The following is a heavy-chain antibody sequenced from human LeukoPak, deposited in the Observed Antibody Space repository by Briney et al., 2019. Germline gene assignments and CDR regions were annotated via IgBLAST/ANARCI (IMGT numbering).Heavy chain of an antibody. D-gene: IGHD3-16*02. V-gene: IGHV3-23*01. Sequence: GGSLRLSCAASGFTFSSYAMSWVRQAPGKGLEWVSAISGSGGSTYYADSVKGRFTISRDNSKNTPYLQMNSLRAEDTAVYYCAKTLPSRAFGGVIAGFDYWGQGTLVTVSS. CDR1: GFTFSSYA. J-gene: IGHJ4*02. CDR2: ISGSGGST. CDR3: AKTLPSRAFGGVIAGFDY.